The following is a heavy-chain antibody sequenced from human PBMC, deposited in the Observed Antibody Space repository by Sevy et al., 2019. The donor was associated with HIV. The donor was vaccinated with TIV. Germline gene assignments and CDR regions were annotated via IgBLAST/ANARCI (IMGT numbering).Heavy chain of an antibody. CDR3: TPWKAAQSIFDY. J-gene: IGHJ4*02. V-gene: IGHV3-49*04. CDR2: LKSDVYGGTV. Sequence: GGSLRLSCTASGFTFGDNCMSWVHQAPGKGLEWVAFLKSDVYGGTVDHAASVRGRFVISRDDSKTIAYLQMNDLKTEDTGVYYCTPWKAAQSIFDYWGQGALVTVSS. CDR1: GFTFGDNC. D-gene: IGHD6-13*01.